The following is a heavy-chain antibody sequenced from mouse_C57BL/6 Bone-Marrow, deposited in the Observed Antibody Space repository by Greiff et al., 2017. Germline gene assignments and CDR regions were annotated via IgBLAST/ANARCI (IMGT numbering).Heavy chain of an antibody. V-gene: IGHV5-4*01. CDR1: GFTFSSYA. CDR3: AREGSTTVVASYAMDY. Sequence: EVQVVESGGGLVKPGGSLKLSCAASGFTFSSYAMSWVRQTPEQRLEWVATISDGGSYTYYPDNVKGRFTISRDNAKNNLYLQISHLKSEDTAMYYCAREGSTTVVASYAMDYWGQGTSVTVSS. J-gene: IGHJ4*01. D-gene: IGHD1-1*01. CDR2: ISDGGSYT.